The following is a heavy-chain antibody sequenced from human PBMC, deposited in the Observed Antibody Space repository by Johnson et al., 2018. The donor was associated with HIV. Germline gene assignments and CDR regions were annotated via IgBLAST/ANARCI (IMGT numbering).Heavy chain of an antibody. CDR2: VKSISDGGTA. CDR3: TTGLSWNDAFHI. V-gene: IGHV3-15*01. J-gene: IGHJ3*02. D-gene: IGHD1-1*01. CDR1: GFTFSDAW. Sequence: VQLVESGGDLVKPGGSLRLSCAASGFTFSDAWMNWVRQAPGKGLELVGRVKSISDGGTADYAAPVRGRFTISRDTSENTLYLQMNSLKTEDTALYYCTTGLSWNDAFHIWAQGTMVTVSS.